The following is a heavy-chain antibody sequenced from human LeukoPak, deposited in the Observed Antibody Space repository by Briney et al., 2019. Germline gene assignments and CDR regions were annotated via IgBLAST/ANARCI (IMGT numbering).Heavy chain of an antibody. D-gene: IGHD3-3*01. J-gene: IGHJ4*02. V-gene: IGHV3-23*01. CDR3: AKSKYDDFWSGLVY. CDR1: GFTFSSYA. CDR2: ISGSGGST. Sequence: GGSLRLSCAASGFTFSSYAMSWVRQAPGKGLEWVSAISGSGGSTYYADSVKGRFTISRDNSKNTLYLQMNSLRAEDTAVYYCAKSKYDDFWSGLVYWGQGTLVTVSS.